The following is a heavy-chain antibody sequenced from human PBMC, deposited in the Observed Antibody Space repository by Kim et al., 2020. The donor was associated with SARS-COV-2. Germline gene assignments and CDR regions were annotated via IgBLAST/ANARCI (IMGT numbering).Heavy chain of an antibody. CDR2: INPSGGST. Sequence: ASVKVSCKASGYTFTSYYMHWVRQAPGQGLEWMGIINPSGGSTSYAQKFQGRVTMTRDTSTSTVYMELSSLRSEDTAVYYCARAPTPALPAASGDYVWGSYRCLDYGGQRPLVTVSS. CDR3: ARAPTPALPAASGDYVWGSYRCLDY. D-gene: IGHD3-16*02. CDR1: GYTFTSYY. J-gene: IGHJ4*02. V-gene: IGHV1-46*01.